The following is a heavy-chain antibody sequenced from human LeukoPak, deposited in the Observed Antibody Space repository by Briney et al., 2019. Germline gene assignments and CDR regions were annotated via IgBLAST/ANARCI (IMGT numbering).Heavy chain of an antibody. D-gene: IGHD3-10*01. V-gene: IGHV3-13*01. CDR3: ARDFGVRGGAFDI. J-gene: IGHJ3*02. CDR1: GFTVSSNY. CDR2: IGTAGDT. Sequence: GGSLRLSCAASGFTVSSNYMSWVRQAPGKGLEWVSAIGTAGDTYYPGSVKGRFTISRENAKNSLYLQMNSLRAGDTAVYYCARDFGVRGGAFDIWGQGTMVTVSS.